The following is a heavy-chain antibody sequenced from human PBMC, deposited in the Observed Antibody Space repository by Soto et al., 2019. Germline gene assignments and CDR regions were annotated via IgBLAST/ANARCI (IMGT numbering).Heavy chain of an antibody. CDR3: AKAQVDRRGGMDV. V-gene: IGHV3-23*01. Sequence: GQLLESGGGLVQPGGALRLSCAASGFTFSSYALSWVRQAPGEGLEWVSAISGSGGSTYYADSVKGRFTISRDNSKNTLYLQMNSLRAEVTAVYYSAKAQVDRRGGMDVWGEGTTVTVSS. J-gene: IGHJ6*04. CDR2: ISGSGGST. CDR1: GFTFSSYA.